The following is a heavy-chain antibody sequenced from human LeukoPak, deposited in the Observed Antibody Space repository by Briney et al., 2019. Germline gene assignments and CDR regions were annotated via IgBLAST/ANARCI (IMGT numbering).Heavy chain of an antibody. CDR1: GFTFSSYG. V-gene: IGHV3-23*01. CDR3: AKADYASGTYGAFDY. D-gene: IGHD3-10*01. J-gene: IGHJ4*02. Sequence: GGSLRLSCAASGFTFSSYGMSWVRQAPGKGLEWVSAIRGSGDSTYYADSVKGRFTISRDNSKNTLYLQMNSLRAEDTAVYYCAKADYASGTYGAFDYWGQGTLVTVSS. CDR2: IRGSGDST.